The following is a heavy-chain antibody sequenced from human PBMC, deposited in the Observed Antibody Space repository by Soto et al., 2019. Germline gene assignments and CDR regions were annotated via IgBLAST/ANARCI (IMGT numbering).Heavy chain of an antibody. D-gene: IGHD3-22*01. V-gene: IGHV4-38-2*01. Sequence: SETLSLTCAVSGYSISSGYYWGWLRQPPGKGLEWFGSIYHGGSTYYNPSLNSRVTLSIDMTNNHVSLILNSVTAADTAVYYCARVGPWVPYYYDSSPYTFENWFDPWGQGTLVTVSS. CDR3: ARVGPWVPYYYDSSPYTFENWFDP. J-gene: IGHJ5*02. CDR1: GYSISSGYY. CDR2: IYHGGST.